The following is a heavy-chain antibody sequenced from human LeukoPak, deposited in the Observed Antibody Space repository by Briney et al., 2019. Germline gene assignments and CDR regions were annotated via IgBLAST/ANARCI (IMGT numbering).Heavy chain of an antibody. D-gene: IGHD2-2*01. CDR2: MNPNSGNT. V-gene: IGHV1-8*01. CDR3: AKGEVGCSSTSCFNWFDP. Sequence: ASVKVSCKASGYTFTSYDINWVRQATGQGLEWMGWMNPNSGNTGYAQKFQGRVTMTRSTSISTAYMELSSLRSEDTAVYYCAKGEVGCSSTSCFNWFDPWGQGTLVTVSS. J-gene: IGHJ5*02. CDR1: GYTFTSYD.